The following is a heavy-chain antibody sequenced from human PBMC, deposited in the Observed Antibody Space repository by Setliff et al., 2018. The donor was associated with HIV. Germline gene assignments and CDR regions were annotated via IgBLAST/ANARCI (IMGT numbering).Heavy chain of an antibody. V-gene: IGHV4-34*01. J-gene: IGHJ4*02. CDR3: ALDPGYRRDY. D-gene: IGHD5-12*01. CDR1: GGSFSDYY. Sequence: PSETLSLTCAVYGGSFSDYYWSWIRQPPGKGLEWIGEINHSGSTNYNPSLKSRVTISVDTSRNQFSLKLNSVTAADTAVYYCALDPGYRRDYWGQGTLVTVSS. CDR2: INHSGST.